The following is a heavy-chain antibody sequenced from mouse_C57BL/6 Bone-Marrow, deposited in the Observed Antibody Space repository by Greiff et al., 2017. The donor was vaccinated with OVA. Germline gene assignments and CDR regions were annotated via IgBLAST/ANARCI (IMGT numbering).Heavy chain of an antibody. CDR2: IYPGSGST. CDR3: ADRLDSSGYFDF. V-gene: IGHV1-55*01. CDR1: GYTFTSYW. J-gene: IGHJ2*01. Sequence: QVQLQQSGAELVKPGASVKMSCKASGYTFTSYWITWVKQRPGQGLEWIGDIYPGSGSTNYNEKFKSKATLTVDTSSSTAYMQLSSLTSEDSAVYYCADRLDSSGYFDFWGQGTTLTVSS. D-gene: IGHD3-2*02.